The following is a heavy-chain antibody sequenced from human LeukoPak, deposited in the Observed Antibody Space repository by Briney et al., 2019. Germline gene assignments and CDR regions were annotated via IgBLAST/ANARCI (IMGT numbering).Heavy chain of an antibody. Sequence: GASVKVSCKASGYRFARHYMHWVRQAPGQGLEWMGIINPGDGGTTYAQKFEGRLTLTRDTSTSTVYMELSSLRSEDTAMYYCASFTTVSTGDYWGQGSLVAVSS. CDR2: INPGDGGT. CDR3: ASFTTVSTGDY. CDR1: GYRFARHY. V-gene: IGHV1-46*01. J-gene: IGHJ4*02. D-gene: IGHD4-17*01.